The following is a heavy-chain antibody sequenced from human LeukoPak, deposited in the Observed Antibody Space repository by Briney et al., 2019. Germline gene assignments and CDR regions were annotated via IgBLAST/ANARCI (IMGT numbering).Heavy chain of an antibody. CDR2: IVAGSGHT. V-gene: IGHV1-58*01. D-gene: IGHD3-10*01. CDR3: GADSMPRGVFSYAFDI. J-gene: IGHJ3*02. Sequence: SVKVSCKASGFTFTSSAVQWVRQARGQRLEWIGWIVAGSGHTNSAQKFQERVTITRDMSRRTAYMELSSLRSEDTVVYYCGADSMPRGVFSYAFDIWGQGTMVTVSS. CDR1: GFTFTSSA.